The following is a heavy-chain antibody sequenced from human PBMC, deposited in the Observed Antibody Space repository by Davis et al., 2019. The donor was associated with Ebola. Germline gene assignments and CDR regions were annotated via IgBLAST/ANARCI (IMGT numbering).Heavy chain of an antibody. J-gene: IGHJ5*02. D-gene: IGHD3-3*01. CDR3: ARDKAIFGVVTINNWFDP. CDR1: GFTFSIYW. V-gene: IGHV3-74*01. CDR2: INSDGSST. Sequence: GESLKISCAASGFTFSIYWMHWVRQAPGKGLVWVSRINSDGSSTSYADSVKGRFTISRDNAKNTRYLQMNSLSAEDTAVYYCARDKAIFGVVTINNWFDPWGQGTLVTVSS.